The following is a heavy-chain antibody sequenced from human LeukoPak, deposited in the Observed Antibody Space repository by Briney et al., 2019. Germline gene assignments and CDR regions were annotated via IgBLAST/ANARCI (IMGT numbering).Heavy chain of an antibody. CDR3: ATDPVGYCSANGCYSVDY. J-gene: IGHJ4*02. Sequence: ASVKVSCKASGYTFTGYYMHWVRQAPGKGLEWMGGFNPEDGETIYAQRFQGRVTMTEDTSTDTAYMELSSLRSDDTAVYYCATDPVGYCSANGCYSVDYWGQGTLVTASS. CDR2: FNPEDGET. D-gene: IGHD2-15*01. CDR1: GYTFTGYY. V-gene: IGHV1-24*01.